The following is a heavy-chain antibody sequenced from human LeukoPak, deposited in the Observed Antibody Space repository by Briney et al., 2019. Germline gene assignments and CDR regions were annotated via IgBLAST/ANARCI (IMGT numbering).Heavy chain of an antibody. V-gene: IGHV3-30*04. D-gene: IGHD3-22*01. CDR1: GFTFRSYA. Sequence: HPGRSLRLSCAASGFTFRSYAMHWVRQAPGKGLEWVALTSYDGSNKYYADSVKGRFTISRDNSKNTLYLQMNSLRAEDTAVYYCAKDPRYYYDSSGYGDIWGQGTMVTVSS. CDR3: AKDPRYYYDSSGYGDI. CDR2: TSYDGSNK. J-gene: IGHJ3*02.